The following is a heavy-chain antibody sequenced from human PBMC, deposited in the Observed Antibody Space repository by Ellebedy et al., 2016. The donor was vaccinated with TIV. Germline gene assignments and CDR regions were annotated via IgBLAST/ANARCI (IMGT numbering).Heavy chain of an antibody. J-gene: IGHJ4*02. V-gene: IGHV1-69*04. Sequence: AASVKVSCKASGYTFTNYAIHWVRQAPGQRLEWMGRIIPILGIANYAQKFQGRVTITADKSTSTAYMELSSLRSEDTAVYYCARGTTYCGGDCYSYFDYWGQGTLVTVSS. CDR2: IIPILGIA. CDR1: GYTFTNYA. CDR3: ARGTTYCGGDCYSYFDY. D-gene: IGHD2-21*02.